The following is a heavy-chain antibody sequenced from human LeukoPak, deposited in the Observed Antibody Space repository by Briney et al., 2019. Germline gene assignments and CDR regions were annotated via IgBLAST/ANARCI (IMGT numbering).Heavy chain of an antibody. D-gene: IGHD2-8*01. V-gene: IGHV3-7*01. J-gene: IGHJ4*02. CDR1: GFTFSSYW. CDR2: IKQDGSEK. Sequence: PGGSLRLSCAASGFTFSSYWMSWVRQAPGKGLEWVANIKQDGSEKYYVDSVKGRFTISRDNAKNSLYLQMNSLRAEDTAVYYCARDSSEGVYYFDYWGQGTLVTVSS. CDR3: ARDSSEGVYYFDY.